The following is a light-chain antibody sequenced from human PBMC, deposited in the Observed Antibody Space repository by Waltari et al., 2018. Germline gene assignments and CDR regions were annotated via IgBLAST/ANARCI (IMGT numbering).Light chain of an antibody. CDR2: GGS. Sequence: ILMTQSPATLTLSPGEGVTLSCRASQWVSTNLAWYQHKPGQAPRLLIYGGSSRATGVPARFSGSGCRRCVTLNISRLQSDDFALYHCQQYSTRPYTFGQGTKLEI. CDR1: QWVSTN. CDR3: QQYSTRPYT. J-gene: IGKJ2*01. V-gene: IGKV3-15*01.